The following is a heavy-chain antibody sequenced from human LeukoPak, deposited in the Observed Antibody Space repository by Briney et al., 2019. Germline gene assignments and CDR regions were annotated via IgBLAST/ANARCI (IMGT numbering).Heavy chain of an antibody. CDR1: GGSISSSSYY. Sequence: SETLSLTCTVSGGSISSSSYYWGWIRQPPGKGLEWIGSIYYSGSTYYNPSLKSRVTISVDTSKNQFSLKLGSVTAADTAVYYCARPISYSYGSAFDYWGQGTLVTVSS. CDR3: ARPISYSYGSAFDY. CDR2: IYYSGST. V-gene: IGHV4-39*01. J-gene: IGHJ4*02. D-gene: IGHD5-18*01.